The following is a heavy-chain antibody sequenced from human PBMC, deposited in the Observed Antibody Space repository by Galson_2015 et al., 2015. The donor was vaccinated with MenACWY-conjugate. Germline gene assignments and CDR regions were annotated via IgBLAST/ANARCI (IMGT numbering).Heavy chain of an antibody. CDR3: AGGGHFYSQII. CDR2: ISSSGSSI. V-gene: IGHV3-11*01. CDR1: GFTFSDYD. J-gene: IGHJ3*02. Sequence: SLRLSCAASGFTFSDYDMSWIRQAPGKGLEWVSYISSSGSSINHAEFVKGRFTISRDNAKNSQYLQMNSLRAEDTAVYFCAGGGHFYSQIIWGRGTMVTVSS. D-gene: IGHD2-21*02.